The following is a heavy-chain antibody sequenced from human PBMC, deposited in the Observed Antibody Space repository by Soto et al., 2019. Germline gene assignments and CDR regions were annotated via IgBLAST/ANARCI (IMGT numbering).Heavy chain of an antibody. Sequence: PSETLSLTCSASGCSISSSSYFWGWIRQPPGNGLEWIGSIYYSGSTYYNPSLKSRVTVSVDTSKNQFSLKLSSVTAADTAVYYCASHPSDFWFDPWGQGTLVTVPS. CDR1: GCSISSSSYF. CDR2: IYYSGST. J-gene: IGHJ5*02. D-gene: IGHD2-21*02. V-gene: IGHV4-39*01. CDR3: ASHPSDFWFDP.